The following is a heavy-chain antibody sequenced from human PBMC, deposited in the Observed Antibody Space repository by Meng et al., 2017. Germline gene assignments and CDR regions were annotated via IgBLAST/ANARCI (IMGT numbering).Heavy chain of an antibody. J-gene: IGHJ4*02. CDR1: GGSFSGYY. CDR3: ARGRRIMTTFGGVIAAEHRADTFDY. Sequence: SETLSLTCAVYGGSFSGYYWSWIRQPPGKGLEWIGEINHSGSTNYNPSLKSRVTISVDTSKNQFSLKLSSVTAADTAVYYCARGRRIMTTFGGVIAAEHRADTFDYWGQGTLVTVSS. V-gene: IGHV4-34*01. D-gene: IGHD3-16*02. CDR2: INHSGST.